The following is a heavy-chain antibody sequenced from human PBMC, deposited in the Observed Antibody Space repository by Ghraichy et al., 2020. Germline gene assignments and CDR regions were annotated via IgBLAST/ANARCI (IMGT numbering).Heavy chain of an antibody. J-gene: IGHJ4*02. V-gene: IGHV3-23*01. Sequence: GESLNISCAASGCTFSSYAMSWVRQAPGKGLEWVSAISGSGGSTYYADSVKGRFTISRDNSKNTLYLQMNSLRAEDTAVYYCAKPYTRAVVPAAYYYFDYWGQGTLVTVSS. CDR1: GCTFSSYA. CDR2: ISGSGGST. CDR3: AKPYTRAVVPAAYYYFDY. D-gene: IGHD2-2*01.